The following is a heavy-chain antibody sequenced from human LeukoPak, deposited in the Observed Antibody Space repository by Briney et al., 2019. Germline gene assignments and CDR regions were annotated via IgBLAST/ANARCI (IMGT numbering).Heavy chain of an antibody. CDR2: IYSGGST. CDR3: ARGIVGATSPQNF. J-gene: IGHJ4*02. D-gene: IGHD1-26*01. CDR1: GFTVSSNY. Sequence: PGGSLRLSCAASGFTVSSNYMSWVRQAPGKGLEWVSVIYSGGSTYYADSVKGRFTISRDNSKNTLYLQMNSLRAEDTAVYYCARGIVGATSPQNFWGQGTLVTVSS. V-gene: IGHV3-66*01.